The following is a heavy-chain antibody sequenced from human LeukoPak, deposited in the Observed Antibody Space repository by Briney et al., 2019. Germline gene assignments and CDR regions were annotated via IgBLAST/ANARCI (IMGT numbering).Heavy chain of an antibody. CDR2: ISSSSGTI. CDR1: GFSFSSCS. CDR3: ADGCSGYGYFGY. V-gene: IGHV3-48*01. J-gene: IGHJ4*02. D-gene: IGHD5-12*01. Sequence: GGSLRLSCAASGFSFSSCSMNWVRQAPGKGLEWVSYISSSSGTIYYADSVKGRFTISRDNAKNSLYLQINSLRAEDTAVYYCADGCSGYGYFGYWGQGTLVTVSS.